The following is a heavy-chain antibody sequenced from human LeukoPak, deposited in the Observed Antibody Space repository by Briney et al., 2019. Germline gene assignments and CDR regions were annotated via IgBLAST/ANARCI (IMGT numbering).Heavy chain of an antibody. CDR2: IIPIFGTA. CDR3: ARGYCSGGSCYATSISFDY. V-gene: IGHV1-69*13. D-gene: IGHD2-15*01. CDR1: GGTFSSYA. J-gene: IGHJ4*02. Sequence: SVKVSCKASGGTFSSYAISWVRQAPGQGLEWMGGIIPIFGTANYAQKFQGRVTITADESTSTAYMELSSLRSEDTAVYYCARGYCSGGSCYATSISFDYWGQGTLATVSS.